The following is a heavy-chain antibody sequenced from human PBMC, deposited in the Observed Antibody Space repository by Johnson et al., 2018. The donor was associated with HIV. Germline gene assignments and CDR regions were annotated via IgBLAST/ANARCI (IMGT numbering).Heavy chain of an antibody. J-gene: IGHJ3*02. CDR2: ISYDGSNN. CDR1: GFTFSSYA. Sequence: QVKLVESGGGVVQPGRSLRLSCAASGFTFSSYAMHWVRQAPGKGLEWVAVISYDGSNNYYADSVKGRFTISRDSSKNTLYLQMNSLRAEDTAVYYCAKDRGSGDVFDIWGQGTMVTVSS. CDR3: AKDRGSGDVFDI. D-gene: IGHD1-26*01. V-gene: IGHV3-30*04.